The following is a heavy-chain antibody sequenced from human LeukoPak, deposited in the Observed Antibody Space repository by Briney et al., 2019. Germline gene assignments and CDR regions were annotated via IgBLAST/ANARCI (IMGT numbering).Heavy chain of an antibody. D-gene: IGHD1-14*01. V-gene: IGHV3-48*03. CDR2: ISNTGSTI. Sequence: PSGGSLRLSCAASGFTFSSYEMNWVRQAPGKGLEWASYISNTGSTIYYADSVKGRFTISRDNAKNSLFLQVNSLRAEDTAIYYYARKTSRKNFDYWGQGTLVTVSS. CDR3: ARKTSRKNFDY. CDR1: GFTFSSYE. J-gene: IGHJ4*02.